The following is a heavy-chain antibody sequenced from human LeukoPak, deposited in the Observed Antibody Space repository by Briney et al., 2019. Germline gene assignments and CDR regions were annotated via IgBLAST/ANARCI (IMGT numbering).Heavy chain of an antibody. CDR2: IHYSGTT. J-gene: IGHJ4*02. CDR1: GGFIYTSGFF. D-gene: IGHD3-22*01. V-gene: IGHV4-39*07. Sequence: PSETLSLTCTVSGGFIYTSGFFWGWIRQSPGKGLEWIGTIHYSGTTYYNPSLKSRVTMSVDTSKNQFSLKLTSVTAADTAVYYCAKGRDGYYFFSQYWGQGILVTVSS. CDR3: AKGRDGYYFFSQY.